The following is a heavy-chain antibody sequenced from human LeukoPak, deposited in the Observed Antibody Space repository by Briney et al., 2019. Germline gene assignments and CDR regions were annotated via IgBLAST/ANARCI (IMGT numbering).Heavy chain of an antibody. V-gene: IGHV1-18*01. CDR2: ISAYNGNT. D-gene: IGHD5-18*01. CDR3: ARVDRGYSLY. Sequence: GASVKVSCKASGYTFTSYGISWVRQAPGQGLEWMGWISAYNGNTNYAQKLQGRVTMTRDTSISTAYMELSRLRSDDTAVYYCARVDRGYSLYWGQGTLVTVSS. J-gene: IGHJ4*02. CDR1: GYTFTSYG.